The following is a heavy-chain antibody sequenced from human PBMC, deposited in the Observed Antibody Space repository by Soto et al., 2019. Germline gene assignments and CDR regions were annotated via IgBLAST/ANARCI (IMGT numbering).Heavy chain of an antibody. J-gene: IGHJ5*02. V-gene: IGHV3-23*01. Sequence: LRLSCAASGFTFSSYAMSWVRQAPGKGLEWVSAISGSGGSTYYADSVKGRFTISRDNSKNTLYLQMNSLRAEDTAVYYCAREAGTWHLPLNWFDPWGQGTLVTVSS. CDR2: ISGSGGST. D-gene: IGHD6-19*01. CDR1: GFTFSSYA. CDR3: AREAGTWHLPLNWFDP.